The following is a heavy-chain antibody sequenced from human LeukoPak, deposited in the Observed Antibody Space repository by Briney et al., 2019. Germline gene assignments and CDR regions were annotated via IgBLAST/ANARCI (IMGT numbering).Heavy chain of an antibody. J-gene: IGHJ2*01. D-gene: IGHD2-21*02. CDR1: GFTFDDYG. CDR3: ARENYGDLRYSDL. CDR2: IKQDGAEK. V-gene: IGHV3-7*01. Sequence: GGPLRLSCAASGFTFDDYGMSWVRQAPGKGLEWVASIKQDGAEKYYVDSVKGRFTISRDNAKNSLYLQINSLRAEDTAVYYCARENYGDLRYSDLWGRGTLVTVSS.